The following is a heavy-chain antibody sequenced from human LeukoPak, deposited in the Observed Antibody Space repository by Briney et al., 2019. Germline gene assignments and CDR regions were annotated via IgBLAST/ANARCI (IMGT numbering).Heavy chain of an antibody. CDR1: GGSFSGYY. J-gene: IGHJ4*02. D-gene: IGHD4-11*01. V-gene: IGHV4-34*01. CDR3: ARDRTLTKVAYFDY. CDR2: INHSGST. Sequence: SETLSLTCAVYGGSFSGYYWSWIRQPPGKGLEWIGEINHSGSTNYNPSLKSRVTISVDTSKNQFSLKLSSVTATDTAVYYCARDRTLTKVAYFDYWGQGTLVTVSS.